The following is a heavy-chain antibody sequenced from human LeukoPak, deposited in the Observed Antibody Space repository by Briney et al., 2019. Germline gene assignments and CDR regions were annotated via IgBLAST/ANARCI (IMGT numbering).Heavy chain of an antibody. D-gene: IGHD2-15*01. J-gene: IGHJ6*03. Sequence: GGSLRLSCAASGFIFSYYSMNWVRQAPGKGLEWVSYISSSSSYIYYADSVKGRFTISRDNAKNSLYLQMNSLRAEDTAVYYCARDSSVVAFDYYYYYYMDVWGKGTTVTVSS. CDR1: GFIFSYYS. CDR2: ISSSSSYI. CDR3: ARDSSVVAFDYYYYYYMDV. V-gene: IGHV3-21*05.